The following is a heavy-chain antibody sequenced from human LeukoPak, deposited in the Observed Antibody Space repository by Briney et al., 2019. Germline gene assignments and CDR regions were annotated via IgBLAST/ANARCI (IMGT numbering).Heavy chain of an antibody. Sequence: GGSLRLSCAASGFTFSSYSMNWVRQAPGKGLEWISYISTSSSTIYYAESVKGRFTISRDNSKNTLYLQMNSLRAEDTAVYYCAKSGPEGKGGTSLYYYYYMDVWGKGTTVTISS. D-gene: IGHD2-15*01. CDR1: GFTFSSYS. CDR2: ISTSSSTI. J-gene: IGHJ6*03. V-gene: IGHV3-48*01. CDR3: AKSGPEGKGGTSLYYYYYMDV.